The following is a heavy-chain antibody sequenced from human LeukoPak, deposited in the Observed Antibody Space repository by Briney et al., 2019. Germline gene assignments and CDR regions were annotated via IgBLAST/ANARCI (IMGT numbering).Heavy chain of an antibody. CDR2: VCPGDSDT. D-gene: IGHD2-21*02. V-gene: IGHV5-51*01. CDR3: ARRAYCGGDCTKAYYSYYSMDV. J-gene: IGHJ6*02. CDR1: GYNLTTYC. Sequence: PGESLKISCKASGYNLTTYCIVWVRPMSGAGLEWMGIVCPGDSDTKYSPSFGGQVTMAADKSISTAYLQWSSLRASDTAIYYCARRAYCGGDCTKAYYSYYSMDVWGQGTTVTVSS.